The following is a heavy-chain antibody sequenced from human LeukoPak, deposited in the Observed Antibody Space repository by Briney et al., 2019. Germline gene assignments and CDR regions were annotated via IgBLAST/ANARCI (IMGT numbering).Heavy chain of an antibody. Sequence: TLSLTGTWSRLSKLLGSHDWRWIRQPAGKGLEWIWRIYTSGSTTYNPSLKSRVTISVDTSKNQFSLKLSSVTAANTAVYYCARDDDAFDIWGQGTMVTVSS. J-gene: IGHJ3*02. V-gene: IGHV4-61*02. CDR3: ARDDDAFDI. CDR1: RLSKLLGSHD. CDR2: IYTSGST.